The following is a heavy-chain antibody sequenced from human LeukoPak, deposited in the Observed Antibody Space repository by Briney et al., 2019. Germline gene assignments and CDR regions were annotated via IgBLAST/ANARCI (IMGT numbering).Heavy chain of an antibody. CDR3: AKDRNDTQKGLYYFDY. D-gene: IGHD3-22*01. CDR1: GFTFSSSG. J-gene: IGHJ4*02. CDR2: ISYDGSNK. Sequence: GGSLRFSCAASGFTFSSSGMHWVRQAPGKGLEWVAVISYDGSNKYYADSVKGRFTMSRDNSKNMLYLQMNSLRAEDTAVYYCAKDRNDTQKGLYYFDYWGQGTLVTVSS. V-gene: IGHV3-30*18.